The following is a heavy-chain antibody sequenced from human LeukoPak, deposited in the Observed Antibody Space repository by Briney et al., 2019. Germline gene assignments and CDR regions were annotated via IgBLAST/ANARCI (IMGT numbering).Heavy chain of an antibody. CDR1: GGSISSYY. V-gene: IGHV4-59*01. CDR3: ARGDDHDYGDLYFDY. CDR2: IYYSGST. J-gene: IGHJ4*02. Sequence: KPSETLSLTCTVSGGSISSYYWSWIRQPPGKGLEWIGYIYYSGSTNYNPSLKSRVTISVDTSKNQFSLKLSSVTPADTAVYYCARGDDHDYGDLYFDYWGQGTLVTASS. D-gene: IGHD4-17*01.